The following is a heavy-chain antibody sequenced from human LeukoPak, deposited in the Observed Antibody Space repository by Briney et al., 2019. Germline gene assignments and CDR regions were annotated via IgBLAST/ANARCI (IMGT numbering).Heavy chain of an antibody. V-gene: IGHV4-59*12. Sequence: SETLSLTCTVSGGSISTYYWSWIRQPPGKGLEYIGYIYYSGSTNYNPSLKSRVTISVDTSKNQFSLKLSSVTAADTAVYYCARAHRGPAAGTKINWFDPWGQGTLVTVSS. CDR1: GGSISTYY. CDR3: ARAHRGPAAGTKINWFDP. J-gene: IGHJ5*02. CDR2: IYYSGST. D-gene: IGHD6-13*01.